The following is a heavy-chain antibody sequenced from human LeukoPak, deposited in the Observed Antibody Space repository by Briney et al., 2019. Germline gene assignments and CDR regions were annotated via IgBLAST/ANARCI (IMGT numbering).Heavy chain of an antibody. V-gene: IGHV4-59*08. CDR2: ISYSGST. Sequence: SETLSLTCTVSHFISSYYWSWIRQPPGKRLEWIGYISYSGSTHYNPSLKSRLTISIDTSKNQFSLKLTSVTAADTAVYYCTRQWFGELFSVFDYWGQGSLVTVSS. CDR1: HFISSYY. D-gene: IGHD3-10*01. J-gene: IGHJ4*02. CDR3: TRQWFGELFSVFDY.